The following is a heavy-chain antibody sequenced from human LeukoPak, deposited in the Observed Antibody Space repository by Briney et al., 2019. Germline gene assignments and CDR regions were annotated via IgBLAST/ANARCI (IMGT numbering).Heavy chain of an antibody. CDR1: GFTFSSYA. V-gene: IGHV3-30*04. CDR3: ARSRMGGSSWHGPYYYYYMDV. J-gene: IGHJ6*03. CDR2: ISYDGSNK. D-gene: IGHD6-13*01. Sequence: GGSLRLSCAASGFTFSSYAMHWVRQAPGKGLEWVAVISYDGSNKYYADSVKGRFTISRDNSKNTLYLRMNSLRAEDTAVYYCARSRMGGSSWHGPYYYYYMDVWGKGTTVTISS.